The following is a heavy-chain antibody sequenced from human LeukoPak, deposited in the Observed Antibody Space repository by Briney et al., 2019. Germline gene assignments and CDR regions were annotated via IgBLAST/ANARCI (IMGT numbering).Heavy chain of an antibody. CDR2: IGYDGSNK. CDR1: GFPFSSWP. D-gene: IGHD3-22*01. J-gene: IGHJ4*02. CDR3: AKEIYYDSSAFFDY. V-gene: IGHV3-30-3*02. Sequence: GTSLRLSCAASGFPFSSWPVDWVRQAPGKGLEWVAVIGYDGSNKYYADSVKGRFTISRDNSKNTLYLQMNSLRTEDTAVYFCAKEIYYDSSAFFDYWGQGTLVTVSA.